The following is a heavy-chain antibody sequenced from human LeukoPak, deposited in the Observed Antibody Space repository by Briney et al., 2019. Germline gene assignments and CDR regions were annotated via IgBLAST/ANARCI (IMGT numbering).Heavy chain of an antibody. V-gene: IGHV3-23*01. D-gene: IGHD3-22*01. J-gene: IGHJ4*02. Sequence: GGSLRLSCAASGFTFSNSAMSWVRQAPGKGLEWVSGISGSIGRTYYADSVKGRFTISRDNSKNTLYLQINSLRVEDTAVYYCAKDAKGTMIVVVPTGRPYYFDYWGQGTLVTVSS. CDR3: AKDAKGTMIVVVPTGRPYYFDY. CDR2: ISGSIGRT. CDR1: GFTFSNSA.